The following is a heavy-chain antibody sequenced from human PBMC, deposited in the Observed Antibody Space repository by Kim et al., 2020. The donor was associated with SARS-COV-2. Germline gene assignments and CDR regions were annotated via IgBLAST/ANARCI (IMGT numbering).Heavy chain of an antibody. CDR1: GFTFSTYG. Sequence: GGSLRLSCAASGFTFSTYGMHWVRQAPGKGLEWVAVISKDGSNKYYADSVKGRFTISRDNSKNTLFLQMDSLRPEDTAVYHCAKGVWTIGPLFAYDCYLDYWGQGTLVTVSS. V-gene: IGHV3-30*18. CDR2: ISKDGSNK. D-gene: IGHD3-16*01. CDR3: AKGVWTIGPLFAYDCYLDY. J-gene: IGHJ4*02.